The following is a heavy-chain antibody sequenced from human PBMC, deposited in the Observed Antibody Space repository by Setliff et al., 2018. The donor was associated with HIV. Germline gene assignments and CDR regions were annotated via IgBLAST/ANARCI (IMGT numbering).Heavy chain of an antibody. Sequence: NPSEILSLTCTVSGGSISSHYWSWIRQAPGKGLEWIASVYYNGITNYNPSLKSRVIISVDTSKNQFSLKLSSVTAADTAVYYCARAGYHGSISYWEYFHYWGQGTLVTVSS. J-gene: IGHJ1*01. D-gene: IGHD3-22*01. CDR3: ARAGYHGSISYWEYFHY. V-gene: IGHV4-59*11. CDR2: VYYNGIT. CDR1: GGSISSHY.